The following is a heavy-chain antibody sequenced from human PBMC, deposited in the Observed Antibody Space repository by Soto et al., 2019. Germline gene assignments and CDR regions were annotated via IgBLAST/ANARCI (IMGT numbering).Heavy chain of an antibody. CDR3: ARSFGYYYGSGSYSWFDP. D-gene: IGHD3-10*01. J-gene: IGHJ5*02. CDR1: GYSFTSYW. V-gene: IGHV5-51*01. Sequence: GESLKISCKGSGYSFTSYWIGWVRQMPGKGLEWMGIIYPGDSDTRYSPSFQGQVTISADKSISTAYLQWSSLKASDTAMYYCARSFGYYYGSGSYSWFDPWGQGTLVTVPQ. CDR2: IYPGDSDT.